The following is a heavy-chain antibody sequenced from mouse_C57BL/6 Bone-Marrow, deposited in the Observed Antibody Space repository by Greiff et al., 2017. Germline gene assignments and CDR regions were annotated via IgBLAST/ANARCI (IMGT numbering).Heavy chain of an antibody. J-gene: IGHJ2*01. CDR2: ISSGGDYI. Sequence: EVQLVESGEGLVKPGGSLKLSCAASGFTFSSYAMSWVRQTPEKRLEWVSYISSGGDYIYYADTVKGRFTISRDNARNTLYLQMSSLKSEDTAMYYCTRAHYYYGSSFYYFDYWGQGTTLTVSS. CDR1: GFTFSSYA. CDR3: TRAHYYYGSSFYYFDY. V-gene: IGHV5-9-1*02. D-gene: IGHD1-1*01.